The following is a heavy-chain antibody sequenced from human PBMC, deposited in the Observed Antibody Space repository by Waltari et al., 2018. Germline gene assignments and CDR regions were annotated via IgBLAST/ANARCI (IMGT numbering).Heavy chain of an antibody. J-gene: IGHJ4*02. CDR3: VGGRRWLQLHY. CDR1: GGSFSSYF. V-gene: IGHV4-34*02. Sequence: QVQLQQWGPGVVKPSETLSLSCVDAGGSFSSYFYIWIRQAPGKGLEWIGDINQSGGTRYNPSLRGRVTIAVDTAKKNVSLKLTSVNAADTAVYFCVGGRRWLQLHYWGQGTLVTVYS. D-gene: IGHD1-1*01. CDR2: INQSGGT.